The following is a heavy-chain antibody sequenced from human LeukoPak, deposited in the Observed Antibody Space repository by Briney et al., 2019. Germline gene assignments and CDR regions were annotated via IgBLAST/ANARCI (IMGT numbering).Heavy chain of an antibody. Sequence: SGGSLRLSCAVSGFPFIVYEMNWVRQAPGKGLEWVSNIGSSGTTIYYADSVRGRFSISIDNAKSSLYLQMNSLRVEDTAVYYCGLLAVASDFDYWGQGALVTVSS. CDR3: GLLAVASDFDY. D-gene: IGHD6-19*01. CDR1: GFPFIVYE. V-gene: IGHV3-48*03. J-gene: IGHJ4*02. CDR2: IGSSGTTI.